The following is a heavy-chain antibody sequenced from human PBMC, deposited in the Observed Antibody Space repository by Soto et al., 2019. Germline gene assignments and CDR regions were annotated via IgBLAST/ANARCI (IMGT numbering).Heavy chain of an antibody. D-gene: IGHD1-26*01. Sequence: GGSLRLSGAVSEIIFSGYVMHWVRQAPGKGLEWVADIRFDGSNIYYEHSVKGRLTISRDNSKNTLYLKMERMRAADTDVYSSESDGVGGTVFFGYFDYWGQGALVTVSS. CDR1: EIIFSGYV. CDR2: IRFDGSNI. V-gene: IGHV3-33*01. CDR3: ESDGVGGTVFFGYFDY. J-gene: IGHJ4*02.